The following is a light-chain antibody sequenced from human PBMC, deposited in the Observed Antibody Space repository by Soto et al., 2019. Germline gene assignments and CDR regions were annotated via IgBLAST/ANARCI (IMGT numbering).Light chain of an antibody. CDR3: CSYAGSYTHYV. J-gene: IGLJ1*01. CDR2: DVS. V-gene: IGLV2-11*01. Sequence: QSVLTQPRSVSGSPGQSVTISCTGTSIDVGGYNYVSWYQQHPGKAPKLMIYDVSKRPSGVPDRFSGSKSGNTASLTISGLQAEDEADYYCCSYAGSYTHYVFGTGTKLTVL. CDR1: SIDVGGYNY.